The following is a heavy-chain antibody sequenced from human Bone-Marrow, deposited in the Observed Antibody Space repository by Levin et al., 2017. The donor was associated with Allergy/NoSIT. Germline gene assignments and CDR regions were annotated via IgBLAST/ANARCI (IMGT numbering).Heavy chain of an antibody. CDR2: IIPIFGTA. J-gene: IGHJ4*02. CDR1: GGTFSSYA. Sequence: EASVKVSCKASGGTFSSYAISWVRQAPGQGLEWMGGIIPIFGTANYAQKFQGRVTITADKSTSTAYMELSSLRSEDTAVYYCARECSSTSCYGWFDYWGQGTLVTVSS. CDR3: ARECSSTSCYGWFDY. D-gene: IGHD2-2*01. V-gene: IGHV1-69*06.